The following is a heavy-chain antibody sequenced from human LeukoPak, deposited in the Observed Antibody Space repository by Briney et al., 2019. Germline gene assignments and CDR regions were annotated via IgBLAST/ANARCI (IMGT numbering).Heavy chain of an antibody. CDR2: FDPENGET. J-gene: IGHJ4*02. CDR3: LRGDGDY. Sequence: ASVKVSCKVSGYTLTELSMHWVRQAPGRGLEWMGRFDPENGETVYAQKFQGRVTMTEDTSTDTAYMELSSLRSEDTAVYYCLRGDGDYWGQGTLVTVSS. CDR1: GYTLTELS. V-gene: IGHV1-24*01. D-gene: IGHD5-24*01.